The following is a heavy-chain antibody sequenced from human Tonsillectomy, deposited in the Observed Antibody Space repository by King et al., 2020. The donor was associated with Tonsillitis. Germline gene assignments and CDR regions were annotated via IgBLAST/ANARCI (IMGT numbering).Heavy chain of an antibody. J-gene: IGHJ3*02. V-gene: IGHV1-18*04. CDR3: ARDEGYYDSSGYHAFDI. CDR2: ISPYNGNT. D-gene: IGHD3-22*01. Sequence: VQLVESGTEVKKPGASVKVSCKASGYTFTTYGISWVRQAPGQGLEWMGWISPYNGNTNYAQKLQGRVTMNTDTSTSTAYMELRSLRSDDTAVYYCARDEGYYDSSGYHAFDIWGQGTMVTVSS. CDR1: GYTFTTYG.